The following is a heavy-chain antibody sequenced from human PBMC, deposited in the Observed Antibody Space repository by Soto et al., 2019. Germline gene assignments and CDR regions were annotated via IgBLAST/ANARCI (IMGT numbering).Heavy chain of an antibody. CDR3: TTPLGGMRKNYYYGMDV. D-gene: IGHD3-10*01. CDR2: IKSKTDGGTT. J-gene: IGHJ6*02. Sequence: GGSLRLSCAASGFTFSNAWMNWVRQAPGKGLEWVGRIKSKTDGGTTNYAAPVKGRFTISREDSKNMQYLQMNSLKTEDTAVYYCTTPLGGMRKNYYYGMDVWGQGTTVTVSS. CDR1: GFTFSNAW. V-gene: IGHV3-15*07.